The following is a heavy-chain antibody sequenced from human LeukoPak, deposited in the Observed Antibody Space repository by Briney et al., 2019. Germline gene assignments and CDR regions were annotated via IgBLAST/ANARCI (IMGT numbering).Heavy chain of an antibody. CDR1: GYTFTGYY. CDR2: INPNSGGP. Sequence: ASVKVSCKASGYTFTGYYMHWVRQAPGQGLEWMGWINPNSGGPNYAQKFQGRVTMTRDTSISTAYMELSRLRSDDTAVYYCARERITMVRGVITGMDVWGQGTTVTVSS. J-gene: IGHJ6*02. CDR3: ARERITMVRGVITGMDV. D-gene: IGHD3-10*01. V-gene: IGHV1-2*02.